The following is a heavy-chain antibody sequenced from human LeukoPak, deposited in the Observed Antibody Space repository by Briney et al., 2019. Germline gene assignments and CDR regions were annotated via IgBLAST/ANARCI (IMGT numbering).Heavy chain of an antibody. J-gene: IGHJ4*02. CDR1: GFTFSSYG. CDR2: ISYDGSNK. V-gene: IGHV3-30*18. CDR3: AKDATQQAAAGTQFDY. Sequence: PGGSLRLSCAASGFTFSSYGMHWVRQAPGKGLEWVAVISYDGSNKYYADSVKGRFTISRDNSKNTLYLQMNSLRAEDTAVYYCAKDATQQAAAGTQFDYWGQGTLVTVSS. D-gene: IGHD6-13*01.